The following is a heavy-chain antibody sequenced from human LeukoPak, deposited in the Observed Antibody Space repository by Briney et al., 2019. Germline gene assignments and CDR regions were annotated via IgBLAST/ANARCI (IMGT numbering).Heavy chain of an antibody. CDR2: IYSGGTT. D-gene: IGHD4-17*01. J-gene: IGHJ4*02. CDR1: GLTVSSNY. V-gene: IGHV3-66*01. CDR3: ASKLTTGY. Sequence: GGSLRLSCVVSGLTVSSNYMSWVRQAPGKGLEWVSVIYSGGTTNYADFVKGRFIVYRDSSKNTLYLQMNSLRAEDTAVYYCASKLTTGYWGQGTLVTVSS.